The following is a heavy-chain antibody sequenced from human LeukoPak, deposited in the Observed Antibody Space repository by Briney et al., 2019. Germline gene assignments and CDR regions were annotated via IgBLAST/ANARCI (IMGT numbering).Heavy chain of an antibody. V-gene: IGHV3-30-3*01. CDR2: ISYDGSNK. D-gene: IGHD4-17*01. Sequence: GGSLRLSCAASGFTFSSYAMHWVRQAPGKGLEWVAVISYDGSNKYYADSVKGRFTISRDNSKNTLYLQMNSLRAEDTAVYYCASYGDYGPGNYWGQGTLVTVSS. CDR3: ASYGDYGPGNY. J-gene: IGHJ4*02. CDR1: GFTFSSYA.